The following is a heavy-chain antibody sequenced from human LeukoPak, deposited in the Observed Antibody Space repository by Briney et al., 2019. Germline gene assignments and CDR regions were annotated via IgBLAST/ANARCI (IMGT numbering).Heavy chain of an antibody. J-gene: IGHJ4*02. V-gene: IGHV3-7*01. D-gene: IGHD4-23*01. CDR3: ARDPTSKRGNSWVVRFDY. CDR2: IKQDGSEK. Sequence: GGALRLSCAASGFTFSSYWMSWVRQAPGKGLEGVANIKQDGSEKYYVGSVKGRFTISRDNAKNSLYLQMNSLRAEDTAVYSCARDPTSKRGNSWVVRFDYWGQGTLVTVSS. CDR1: GFTFSSYW.